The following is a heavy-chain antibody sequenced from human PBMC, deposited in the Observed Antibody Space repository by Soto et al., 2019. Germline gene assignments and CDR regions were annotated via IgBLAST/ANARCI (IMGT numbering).Heavy chain of an antibody. V-gene: IGHV3-23*01. D-gene: IGHD2-2*02. CDR3: ALDRAIAYSGFDP. CDR1: GFTFSNYA. Sequence: GGSLRLSCAASGFTFSNYAMSWVRQAPEKGLEWVSVISGSGGTTYYADSVKGRFTISRDNSKNTLYLQMNSLRAEDTAVYYFALDRAIAYSGFDPWGQGTLVTVFS. CDR2: ISGSGGTT. J-gene: IGHJ5*02.